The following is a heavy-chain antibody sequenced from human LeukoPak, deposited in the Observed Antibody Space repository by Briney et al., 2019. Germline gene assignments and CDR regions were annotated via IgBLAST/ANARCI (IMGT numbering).Heavy chain of an antibody. CDR3: AREVSLISSIGDWFDP. Sequence: SETLSRTCTVSGGSISSFSWNWIRQPAEKGLEGIGRMYTSGSTNYNPSLKSRVTMSVDTSKNQFSLKVNSVTAADTAVYYCAREVSLISSIGDWFDPWGQGILVTVSS. J-gene: IGHJ5*02. D-gene: IGHD6-6*01. CDR2: MYTSGST. CDR1: GGSISSFS. V-gene: IGHV4-4*07.